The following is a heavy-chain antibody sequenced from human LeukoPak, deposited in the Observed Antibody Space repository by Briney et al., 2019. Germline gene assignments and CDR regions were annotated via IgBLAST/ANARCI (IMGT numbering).Heavy chain of an antibody. Sequence: ASVKVSCKASGYTFTGYYMHWVRQAPGQGLEWRGWINPNSGGTNYAQKFQGRVTMTRDTSISTAYMELSRLRSDDTAVYYCARARPDGSGSYYKNYYYMDVWGKGTTVTISS. V-gene: IGHV1-2*02. D-gene: IGHD3-10*01. J-gene: IGHJ6*03. CDR3: ARARPDGSGSYYKNYYYMDV. CDR2: INPNSGGT. CDR1: GYTFTGYY.